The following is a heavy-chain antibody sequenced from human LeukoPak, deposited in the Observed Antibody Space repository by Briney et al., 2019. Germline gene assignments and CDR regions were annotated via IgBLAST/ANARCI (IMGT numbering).Heavy chain of an antibody. CDR2: IKQDGSET. CDR3: ARDSLGGSSYVS. CDR1: GFTFNNHY. J-gene: IGHJ5*02. V-gene: IGHV3-7*04. D-gene: IGHD3-10*01. Sequence: GGSLRLSRAVSGFTFNNHYMTWVRQAPGKGLEWVANIKQDGSETYYLDSVKGRLTISRDNAKNSLYLQLNNVRAEDTAVYYCARDSLGGSSYVSWGQGTLVTVSS.